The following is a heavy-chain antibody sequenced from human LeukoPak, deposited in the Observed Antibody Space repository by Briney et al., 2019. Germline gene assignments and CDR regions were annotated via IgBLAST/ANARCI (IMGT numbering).Heavy chain of an antibody. CDR3: AMRGYSYGFEIDY. Sequence: SVKVSCKASGCTFSSYAISWVRQAPGQGLEWMGGIIPIFGTANYAQKFQGRVTITTDESTSTAYMELSSLRSEDTAVYYCAMRGYSYGFEIDYWGQGTLVTVSS. D-gene: IGHD5-18*01. V-gene: IGHV1-69*05. J-gene: IGHJ4*02. CDR2: IIPIFGTA. CDR1: GCTFSSYA.